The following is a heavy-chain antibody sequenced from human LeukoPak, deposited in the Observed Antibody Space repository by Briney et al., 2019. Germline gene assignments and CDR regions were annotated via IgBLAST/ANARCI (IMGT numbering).Heavy chain of an antibody. D-gene: IGHD2/OR15-2a*01. CDR3: ARDLAFSRLDY. V-gene: IGHV3-7*01. CDR1: GLTFSSSW. CDR2: INPDGIKR. J-gene: IGHJ4*02. Sequence: GGSLRLSCAVSGLTFSSSWRDWVGQAPGKGREWVASINPDGIKRYSADSVKGRFTISRDNARNSLYLQMDSLRVEDTAFYYCARDLAFSRLDYWGQGVLVTVSS.